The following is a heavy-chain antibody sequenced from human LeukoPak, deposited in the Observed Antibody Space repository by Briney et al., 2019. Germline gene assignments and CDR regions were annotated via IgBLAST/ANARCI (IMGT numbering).Heavy chain of an antibody. D-gene: IGHD1-26*01. CDR2: ISYDGSNK. J-gene: IGHJ3*02. V-gene: IGHV3-30*01. CDR1: GFTFSSHA. Sequence: GGSLRLSCAASGFTFSSHAMHWVRQAPGKGLEWVAVISYDGSNKYYADSVKGRFTISRDNSKNTLYLQMNSLRAEDTAVYYCARDRQWELLPQNRGDAFDIWGQGTMVTVSS. CDR3: ARDRQWELLPQNRGDAFDI.